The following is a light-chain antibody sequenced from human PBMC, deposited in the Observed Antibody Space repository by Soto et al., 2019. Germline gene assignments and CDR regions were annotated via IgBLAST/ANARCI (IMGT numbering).Light chain of an antibody. V-gene: IGLV2-14*01. J-gene: IGLJ1*01. CDR2: EVN. CDR1: SSDVGGYNY. Sequence: QSALTQPASVSGSPGQSITISCTGTSSDVGGYNYVSWYQQHPGNAPRLMLYEVNNRPSGVPNRFSGSKSGNTASLTISGLQAEDEADYYCSSKTSSRTPFVFGTGTKVTVL. CDR3: SSKTSSRTPFV.